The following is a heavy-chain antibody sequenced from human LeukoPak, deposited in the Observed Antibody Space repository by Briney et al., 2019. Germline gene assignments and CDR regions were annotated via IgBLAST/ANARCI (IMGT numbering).Heavy chain of an antibody. V-gene: IGHV3-33*08. CDR1: GFTFSRYD. CDR2: ILYDGSNK. CDR3: ARDYSSGHFFSWYFDL. Sequence: GGTLRLSCAASGFTFSRYDMHWVRQSPGKALEWVADILYDGSNKYYADSVKGRFTISRDNSKNTLYLQMNSLRAEDTAVYYCARDYSSGHFFSWYFDLWGRGTLVTVSS. J-gene: IGHJ2*01. D-gene: IGHD3-22*01.